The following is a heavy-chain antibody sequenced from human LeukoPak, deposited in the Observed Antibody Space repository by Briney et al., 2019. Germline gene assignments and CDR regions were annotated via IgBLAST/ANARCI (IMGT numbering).Heavy chain of an antibody. J-gene: IGHJ6*03. V-gene: IGHV3-53*01. CDR2: IYSRGST. CDR3: ARVQAGGVLQLYYYYYYYMDV. Sequence: GGSLRLSCAASGFTVSSNYMSWVRQAPGKGLEWVSVIYSRGSTYYADSVKGRFTISRDNSKNTLYLQMNSLRAEDTAVYYCARVQAGGVLQLYYYYYYYMDVWGKGTTVTVSS. D-gene: IGHD2-8*02. CDR1: GFTVSSNY.